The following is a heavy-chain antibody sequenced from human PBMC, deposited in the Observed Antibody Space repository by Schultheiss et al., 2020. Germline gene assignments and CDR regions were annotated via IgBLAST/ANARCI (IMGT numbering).Heavy chain of an antibody. CDR2: ISYDGSNK. CDR1: GFTFSSYA. D-gene: IGHD6-6*01. Sequence: GESLKISCAASGFTFSSYAMHWVRQAPGKGLEWVAVISYDGSNKYYADSVKGRFTISRDNSKNTLYLQMNSLRAEDTAVYYCTTDRWQLVPPYYFDYWGQGTLVTVSS. V-gene: IGHV3-30*01. CDR3: TTDRWQLVPPYYFDY. J-gene: IGHJ4*02.